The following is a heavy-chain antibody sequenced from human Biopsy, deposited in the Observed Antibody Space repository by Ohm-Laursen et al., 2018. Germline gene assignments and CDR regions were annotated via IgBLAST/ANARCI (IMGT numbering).Heavy chain of an antibody. CDR1: GGSIISYY. V-gene: IGHV4-59*01. CDR2: VYNGGIT. CDR3: ARTPRDSFWSGSYKRGLWFDP. D-gene: IGHD3-3*01. J-gene: IGHJ5*02. Sequence: GTLSLTCCVSGGSIISYYWTWIRQPPGKGLEWIGHVYNGGITNYNPSLKSRVTISKDTSKNQFSLQVNSVTAADTAVYYCARTPRDSFWSGSYKRGLWFDPWGQGTPVIVSS.